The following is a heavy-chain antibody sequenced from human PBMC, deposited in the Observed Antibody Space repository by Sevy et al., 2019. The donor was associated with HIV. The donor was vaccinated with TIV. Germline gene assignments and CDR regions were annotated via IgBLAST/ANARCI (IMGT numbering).Heavy chain of an antibody. D-gene: IGHD2-8*01. CDR1: GFSLTTSD. Sequence: GGSLRLSCAASGFSLTTSDMHWVRQAPGKGLEWVAYVRNDGSNKYYADSVRDRFTIARNSPKNTLYLQMNSLRDEDTAIYYCARGRKTTEEWLEELDYYYGLDVWGQGTTVTVSS. J-gene: IGHJ6*02. CDR2: VRNDGSNK. V-gene: IGHV3-30*02. CDR3: ARGRKTTEEWLEELDYYYGLDV.